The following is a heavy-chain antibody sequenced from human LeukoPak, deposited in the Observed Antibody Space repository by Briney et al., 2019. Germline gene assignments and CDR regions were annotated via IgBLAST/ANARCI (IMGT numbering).Heavy chain of an antibody. CDR1: GYTFTSYG. V-gene: IGHV1-18*01. J-gene: IGHJ4*02. CDR2: ISAYNGNT. CDR3: ARDDCSGGSCYQDY. D-gene: IGHD2-15*01. Sequence: VASVKVSCKASGYTFTSYGISWVRQAPGQGLEWMGWISAYNGNTNYAQKLQGRVTMTTDTSTSTAYMELRSLRSDDTAVYYCARDDCSGGSCYQDYWGQGTLVTVSS.